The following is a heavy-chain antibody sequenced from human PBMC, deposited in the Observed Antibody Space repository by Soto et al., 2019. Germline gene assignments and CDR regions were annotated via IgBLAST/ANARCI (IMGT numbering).Heavy chain of an antibody. D-gene: IGHD6-13*01. Sequence: SQTLSLTCSVSGASISSFNWNWVRQPAAKGPEWVCRPNTAGTINYNPSLKSRITMSMDTSKNQISLHLRSVTAADTAIYYCARDRGEYTSSWFWYFSHWGHGTLVTVSS. CDR1: GASISSFN. V-gene: IGHV4-4*07. CDR2: PNTAGTI. J-gene: IGHJ2*01. CDR3: ARDRGEYTSSWFWYFSH.